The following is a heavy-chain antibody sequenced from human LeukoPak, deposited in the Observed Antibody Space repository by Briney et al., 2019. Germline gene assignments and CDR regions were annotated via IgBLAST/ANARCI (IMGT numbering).Heavy chain of an antibody. CDR3: ARVTGSIDY. D-gene: IGHD1-26*01. J-gene: IGHJ4*02. CDR2: MNPNSGNT. V-gene: IGHV1-8*01. Sequence: ASVKVSCKASGYTFTTYDINWVRQAAGQGLEWMGWMNPNSGNTGYAQKFQGRVTMTRNTPMSTACMELSSLRSEDTAMYYCARVTGSIDYWGQGTLVTVSS. CDR1: GYTFTTYD.